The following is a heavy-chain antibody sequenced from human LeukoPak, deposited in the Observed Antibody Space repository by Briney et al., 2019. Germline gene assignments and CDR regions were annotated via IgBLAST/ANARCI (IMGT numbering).Heavy chain of an antibody. Sequence: GRSLRLSCAASGFTFSSYGMHWVRQAPGKGLEWVAVISYDGSNKYYADSVKGRFTISRDNSKNTLYLQMTSLRAEDTAVYYWAKWGSGGWYYYYNGMDVWGQGTTVTVSS. V-gene: IGHV3-30*18. CDR1: GFTFSSYG. J-gene: IGHJ6*02. CDR2: ISYDGSNK. CDR3: AKWGSGGWYYYYNGMDV. D-gene: IGHD6-19*01.